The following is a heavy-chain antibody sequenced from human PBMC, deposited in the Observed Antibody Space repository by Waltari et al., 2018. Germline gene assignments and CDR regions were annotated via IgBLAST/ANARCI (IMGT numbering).Heavy chain of an antibody. D-gene: IGHD6-19*01. CDR1: GSYFGNYA. Sequence: EVQLLESGGELEQPGGSLRISWVDSGSYFGNYAMTWVRQAPGKGLEWVSTMSGTGDYTYYADSVKGRFTISRDNSKNTVFLHMNNLRVEDTAIYFCAKDQAEWLVLDGYFDSWGQGTPVTVSS. V-gene: IGHV3-23*01. CDR2: MSGTGDYT. CDR3: AKDQAEWLVLDGYFDS. J-gene: IGHJ4*02.